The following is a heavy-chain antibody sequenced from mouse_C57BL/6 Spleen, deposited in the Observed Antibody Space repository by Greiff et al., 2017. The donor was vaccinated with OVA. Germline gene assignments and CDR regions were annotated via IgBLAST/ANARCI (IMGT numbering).Heavy chain of an antibody. J-gene: IGHJ2*01. V-gene: IGHV1-42*01. CDR1: GYSFTGYY. D-gene: IGHD1-1*01. CDR2: INPSTGGT. Sequence: VQLKESGPELVKPGASVKISCKASGYSFTGYYMNWVKQSPEKSLEWIGEINPSTGGTTYNQKFKAKATLTVDKSSSTAYMQLKSLTSEDSAVYYCARDYYGSRNFDYWGQGTTLTVSS. CDR3: ARDYYGSRNFDY.